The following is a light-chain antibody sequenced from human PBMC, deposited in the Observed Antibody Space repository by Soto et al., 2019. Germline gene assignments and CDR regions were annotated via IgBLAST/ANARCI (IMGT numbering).Light chain of an antibody. Sequence: EIVLTQSPGTLSLSPGEEATLSCRASQSVDSNYLAWYQQKPGQTPRLIIYGASGRADGIPHRFSGSGYGTDLSRASNKVQPEDFEVYYCKEYGTPRPVTLGQGTRLEIK. CDR1: QSVDSNY. J-gene: IGKJ5*01. CDR3: KEYGTPRPVT. CDR2: GAS. V-gene: IGKV3-20*01.